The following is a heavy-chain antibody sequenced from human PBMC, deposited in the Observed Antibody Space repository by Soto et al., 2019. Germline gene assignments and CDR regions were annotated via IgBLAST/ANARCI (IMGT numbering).Heavy chain of an antibody. J-gene: IGHJ5*02. CDR2: ISSSSSYI. CDR3: ARFLRDDFWSGYEFRDEQMFDH. V-gene: IGHV3-21*01. D-gene: IGHD3-3*01. Sequence: XGSLRLSCSAAGFTFSSYSMNWVRQAPGKGLEWVSSISSSSSYIYYADSVKGRFTISRDNAKNSLYLQMNSLRAEDTAVYYCARFLRDDFWSGYEFRDEQMFDHWGQGTLVTVSS. CDR1: GFTFSSYS.